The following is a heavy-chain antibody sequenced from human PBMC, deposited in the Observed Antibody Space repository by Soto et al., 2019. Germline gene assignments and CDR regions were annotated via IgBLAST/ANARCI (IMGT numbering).Heavy chain of an antibody. D-gene: IGHD6-19*01. V-gene: IGHV3-53*01. CDR1: GFAVSSKY. CDR3: VQTTGWPGFDF. J-gene: IGHJ4*02. CDR2: IYGGGTT. Sequence: EVQLVESGGGLIQPGGSLRLSCAASGFAVSSKYMTWVRQAPGKGLEWVSVIYGGGTTYYADSVKGRFTITRDTSKNTLYLQINCLRAEDTAVYYCVQTTGWPGFDFWGQGTLVTVSS.